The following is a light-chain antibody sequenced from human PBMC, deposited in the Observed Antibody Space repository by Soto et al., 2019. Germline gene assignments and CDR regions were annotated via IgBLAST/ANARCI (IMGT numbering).Light chain of an antibody. CDR2: GAS. Sequence: EIVMTQSPATLSVSPGERATLSCRASQSVSSNLAWYHQKPGQAPRLLIYGASTRATGIPARFSGSGSGTEFTLTISSLQSEDFAVYYCQEHNGDLPVAFGPGTTVDV. V-gene: IGKV3-15*01. CDR3: QEHNGDLPVA. J-gene: IGKJ3*01. CDR1: QSVSSN.